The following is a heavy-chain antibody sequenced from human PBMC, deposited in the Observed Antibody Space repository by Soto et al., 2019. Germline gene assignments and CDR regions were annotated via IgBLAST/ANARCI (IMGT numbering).Heavy chain of an antibody. Sequence: TSVQVSCKASNDSLSSHFIHWVRQAPGQGLEWMGLMKPGSSSTSYSQKFQGRLTMTSNMPTSTAYMQLSNLRSDDTAVYYCATARSYYDFWSSYYIPEYYYGRGGWCKWTTLAVS. V-gene: IGHV1-46*01. CDR3: ATARSYYDFWSSYYIPEYYYGRGG. D-gene: IGHD3-3*01. CDR1: NDSLSSHF. CDR2: MKPGSSST. J-gene: IGHJ6*04.